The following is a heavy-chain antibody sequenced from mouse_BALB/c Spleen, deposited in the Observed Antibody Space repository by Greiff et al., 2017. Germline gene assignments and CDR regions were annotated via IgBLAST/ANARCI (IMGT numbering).Heavy chain of an antibody. J-gene: IGHJ3*01. D-gene: IGHD2-4*01. Sequence: EVQRVESGGGLVQPGGSLRLSCATSGFTFTDYYMSWVRQPPGKALEWLGFIRNKANGYTTEYSASVKGRFTISRDNSQSILYLQMNTLRAEDSATYYCARDYDYDDWFAYWGQGTLVTVSA. V-gene: IGHV7-3*02. CDR3: ARDYDYDDWFAY. CDR1: GFTFTDYY. CDR2: IRNKANGYTT.